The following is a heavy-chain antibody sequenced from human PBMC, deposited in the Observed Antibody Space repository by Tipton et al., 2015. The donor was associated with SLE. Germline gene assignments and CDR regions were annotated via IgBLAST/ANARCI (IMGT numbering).Heavy chain of an antibody. CDR2: ISSSSSYI. V-gene: IGHV3-21*03. CDR1: GFTFSSYS. J-gene: IGHJ3*02. D-gene: IGHD5/OR15-5a*01. CDR3: ARDEYSVYVNDNALDI. Sequence: SLRLSCAASGFTFSSYSMNWVRQAPGKVLEWVSSISSSSSYIYYADSVKGRFTISRDNAKNSLYLQMNSLRAEDTAVYFCARDEYSVYVNDNALDIWGQGTMVIVSS.